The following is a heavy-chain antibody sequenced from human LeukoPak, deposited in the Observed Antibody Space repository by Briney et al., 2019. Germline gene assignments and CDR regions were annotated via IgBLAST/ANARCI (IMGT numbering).Heavy chain of an antibody. D-gene: IGHD3-22*01. J-gene: IGHJ3*02. V-gene: IGHV3-21*01. Sequence: TGGSLRLSCAASGFTFSSYSMNWVRQAPGKGLEWVSSISSSSSYIYYADSVKGRFTISRDNAKNSLYLQMNSLRAEDTAVYYCASTPFSYYEDAFDIWGQGTMVTVSS. CDR2: ISSSSSYI. CDR1: GFTFSSYS. CDR3: ASTPFSYYEDAFDI.